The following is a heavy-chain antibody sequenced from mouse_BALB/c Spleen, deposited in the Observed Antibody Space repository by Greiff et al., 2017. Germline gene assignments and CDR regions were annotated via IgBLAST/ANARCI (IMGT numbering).Heavy chain of an antibody. J-gene: IGHJ2*01. CDR3: ARGFYYYGSSYGKVCDY. D-gene: IGHD1-1*01. CDR1: GYSITSDYA. Sequence: EVQLQQSGPGLVKPSQSLSLTCTVTGYSITSDYAWNWIRQFPGNKLEWMGYISYSGSTSYNPSLKSRISITRDTSKNQFFLQLNSVTTEDTATYYCARGFYYYGSSYGKVCDYWGQGTTLTVSS. CDR2: ISYSGST. V-gene: IGHV3-2*02.